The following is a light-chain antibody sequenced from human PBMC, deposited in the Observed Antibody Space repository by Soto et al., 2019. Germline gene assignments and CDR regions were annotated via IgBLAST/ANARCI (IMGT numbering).Light chain of an antibody. Sequence: DIVMTQSPDSLAVSLGERATINCKSSQRVLYSSNNKNYLAWYQQKPGQPPKLLMYWPSTRESGVPDRFSGSGFGTDFHLSIRSLQAGDVAVDYRQLYYRTPRTLGQGPKVELK. V-gene: IGKV4-1*01. CDR1: QRVLYSSNNKNY. J-gene: IGKJ1*01. CDR2: WPS. CDR3: QLYYRTPRT.